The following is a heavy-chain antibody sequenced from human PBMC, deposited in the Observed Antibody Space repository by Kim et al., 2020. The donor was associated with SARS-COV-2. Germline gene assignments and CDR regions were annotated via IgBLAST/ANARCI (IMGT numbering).Heavy chain of an antibody. J-gene: IGHJ6*02. D-gene: IGHD1-26*01. V-gene: IGHV3-64D*06. CDR3: VKGIVGQPGYYYYGMDV. Sequence: KGRFTISRDNSKNTLYLQMSSLRAEDTAVYYCVKGIVGQPGYYYYGMDVWGQGTAVTVSS.